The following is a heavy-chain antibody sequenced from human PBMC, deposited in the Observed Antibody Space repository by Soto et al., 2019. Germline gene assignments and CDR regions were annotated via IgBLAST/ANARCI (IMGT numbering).Heavy chain of an antibody. J-gene: IGHJ4*02. V-gene: IGHV1-69*05. CDR1: GGTFSSYA. Sequence: ASVKVSCKASGGTFSSYAISWVRQAPGQGLEWMGGIIPIFGTANYAQKLQGRVTMTTDTSTSTAYMELRSLRSDDTAVYYCAIRHDYSDYWGQGTLVTVSS. CDR3: AIRHDYSDY. D-gene: IGHD4-4*01. CDR2: IIPIFGTA.